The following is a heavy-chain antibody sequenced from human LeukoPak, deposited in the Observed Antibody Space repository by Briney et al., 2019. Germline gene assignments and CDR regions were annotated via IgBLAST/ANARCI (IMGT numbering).Heavy chain of an antibody. V-gene: IGHV4-59*01. D-gene: IGHD3-22*01. CDR1: GGSFSGYY. CDR2: IYFTGTT. Sequence: SETLSLTCAVYGGSFSGYYWSWIRQPPGKGLEWIAYIYFTGTTNYNPSLKSRGTISVDTSKNQFSLKLSSVTAADTAIYYCASQVVVNAFDIWGQGRMVTVSS. J-gene: IGHJ3*02. CDR3: ASQVVVNAFDI.